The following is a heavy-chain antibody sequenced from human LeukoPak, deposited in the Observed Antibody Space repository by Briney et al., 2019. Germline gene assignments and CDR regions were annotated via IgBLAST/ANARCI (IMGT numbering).Heavy chain of an antibody. D-gene: IGHD3-10*01. CDR3: AKAAYYYGSGSYYYFDY. J-gene: IGHJ4*02. CDR2: ISWNSGSI. V-gene: IGHV3-9*03. Sequence: GRSLRLSCAASGFTFDDYAMHWVRQAPGKGLEWVSGISWNSGSIGYADSVKGRFTISRDNAKNSLYLQMNSLRAEDMALYRCAKAAYYYGSGSYYYFDYWGQGTLVTVSS. CDR1: GFTFDDYA.